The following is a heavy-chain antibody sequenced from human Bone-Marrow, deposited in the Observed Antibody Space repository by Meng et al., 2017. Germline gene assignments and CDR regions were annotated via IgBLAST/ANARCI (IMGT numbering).Heavy chain of an antibody. CDR2: IKSKPDGETI. CDR3: SGHIDY. J-gene: IGHJ4*02. V-gene: IGHV3-15*01. Sequence: VQVVGSGGGVVQPGRSLRLSCAASGFTFSNAWMTWVRQVPGKRLEWVGRIKSKPDGETIDYAAPVKGRFTISRDDSKNTVYLQMNSLKTEDTAVYYCSGHIDYWGQGTLVTVSS. CDR1: GFTFSNAW. D-gene: IGHD5-12*01.